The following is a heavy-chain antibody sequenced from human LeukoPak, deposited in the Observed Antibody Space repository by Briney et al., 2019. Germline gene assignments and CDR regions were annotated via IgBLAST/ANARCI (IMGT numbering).Heavy chain of an antibody. D-gene: IGHD3-9*01. Sequence: SETLSLTCAVSGGSISSGGYSWSWIRQPPGKGLEWIGYIYHSGSTYYNPSLKSRVTISVDRSKNQFSLKLSSVTAADTAVHYCARVGYFDWYVNWFDPWGQGTLVTVSS. V-gene: IGHV4-30-2*01. CDR2: IYHSGST. CDR3: ARVGYFDWYVNWFDP. CDR1: GGSISSGGYS. J-gene: IGHJ5*02.